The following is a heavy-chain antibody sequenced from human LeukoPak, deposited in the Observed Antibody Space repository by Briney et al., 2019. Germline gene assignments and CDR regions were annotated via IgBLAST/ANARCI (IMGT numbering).Heavy chain of an antibody. CDR3: ARSPEYCSGGSCYLEY. CDR2: VNWNGISA. J-gene: IGHJ4*02. D-gene: IGHD2-15*01. Sequence: PGGSLRLSCAASGFTFDDYGMSWVRQAPGKGLEWVSGVNWNGISATYADSVKGRFTISIDNAKNSLYLQMNSLRDEDTALYYCARSPEYCSGGSCYLEYWGQGTLVTVSS. CDR1: GFTFDDYG. V-gene: IGHV3-20*04.